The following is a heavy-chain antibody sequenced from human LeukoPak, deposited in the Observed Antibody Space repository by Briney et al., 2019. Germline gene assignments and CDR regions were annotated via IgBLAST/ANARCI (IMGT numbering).Heavy chain of an antibody. D-gene: IGHD2-15*01. CDR1: GYTFTGYY. CDR2: INPNSGGT. J-gene: IGHJ6*02. CDR3: ARGGIVVVVAAKYYYYYGMDV. Sequence: ASVKVSCKASGYTFTGYYMHWVRQAPGRGLEWMGWINPNSGGTNYAQKFQGRVTMTRDTSISTAYMELSRLRSDDTAVYYCARGGIVVVVAAKYYYYYGMDVWGQGTTVTVSS. V-gene: IGHV1-2*02.